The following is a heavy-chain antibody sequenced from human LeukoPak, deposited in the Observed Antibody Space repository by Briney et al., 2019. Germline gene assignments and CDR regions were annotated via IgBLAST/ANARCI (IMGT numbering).Heavy chain of an antibody. CDR1: GFTFSSYG. CDR2: ISYDGSNK. CDR3: AKSLQMATFFSGYFAY. V-gene: IGHV3-30*18. J-gene: IGHJ4*02. Sequence: PGGSLRLSCAASGFTFSSYGMHWVRQAPGKGLEWVAVISYDGSNKYYADSVKGRCTISRDNSKNTLYLQMNSLRAEATAVYYCAKSLQMATFFSGYFAYWGQGTLVTVSS. D-gene: IGHD5-24*01.